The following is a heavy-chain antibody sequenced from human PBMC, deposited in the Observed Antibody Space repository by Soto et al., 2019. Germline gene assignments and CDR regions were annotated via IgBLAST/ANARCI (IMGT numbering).Heavy chain of an antibody. CDR3: ASSTYFYDRRGYHFNNLDS. CDR1: AGSVDRSNYF. V-gene: IGHV4-61*01. J-gene: IGHJ4*02. D-gene: IGHD3-22*01. CDR2: ISYSGGT. Sequence: SLTCSVSAGSVDRSNYFWNWIRQPPGKGLEWIGNISYSGGTNKNPALKSRVTLSLDTSKNQFSLTLTSVTAADTAMYYCASSTYFYDRRGYHFNNLDSWGQGTLVTVSS.